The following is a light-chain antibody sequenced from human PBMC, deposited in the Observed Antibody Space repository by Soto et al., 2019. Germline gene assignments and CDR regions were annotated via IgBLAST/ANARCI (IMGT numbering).Light chain of an antibody. J-gene: IGLJ1*01. Sequence: QSALTQPPSASGSLGQSVTLSCTGSSSNIGAGYDVHWYQQLPGTAPKLLIYGNSNRPSGVPDRFSGSKSGTSASLAITGLQAEDEADYYCQSYDSSLSGYVFGTGTKVTVL. CDR3: QSYDSSLSGYV. CDR2: GNS. V-gene: IGLV1-40*01. CDR1: SSNIGAGYD.